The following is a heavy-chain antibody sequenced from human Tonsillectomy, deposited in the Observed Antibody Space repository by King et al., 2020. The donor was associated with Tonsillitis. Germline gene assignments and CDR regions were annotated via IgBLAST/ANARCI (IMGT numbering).Heavy chain of an antibody. CDR3: ARGYYYGSGSYYDHWYFDL. Sequence: VQLVESGGGVVKPGGSLRLSCAASGFMFSDYYMSWIRQAPGAGLGRVSYISRSGSTIYYADSLKVRFTNSRDNAQNSLYLQMNSLRAEDTAVYYCARGYYYGSGSYYDHWYFDLWGRGTLVTVSS. CDR1: GFMFSDYY. CDR2: ISRSGSTI. D-gene: IGHD3-10*01. J-gene: IGHJ2*01. V-gene: IGHV3-11*01.